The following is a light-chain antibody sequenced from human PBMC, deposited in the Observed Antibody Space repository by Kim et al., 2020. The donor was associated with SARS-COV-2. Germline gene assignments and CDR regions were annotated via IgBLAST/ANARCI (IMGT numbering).Light chain of an antibody. J-gene: IGKJ2*03. CDR3: QQYNSYPYS. Sequence: SASVGHRVTITWRASQSISSWLAWYQQKPGKAPKLLIYKASSLESGVPSRFSGSGSGTEFTLTISSLQPDDFATYYCQQYNSYPYSFGQGTKLEI. CDR1: QSISSW. CDR2: KAS. V-gene: IGKV1-5*03.